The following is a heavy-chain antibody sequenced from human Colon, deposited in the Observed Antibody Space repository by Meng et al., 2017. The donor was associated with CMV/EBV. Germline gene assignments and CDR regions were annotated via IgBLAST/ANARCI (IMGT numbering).Heavy chain of an antibody. D-gene: IGHD3-3*01. Sequence: GESLKISCAASGFTFSMYAMGWVRQAPGKGLEWVSGISVSGDSKYYVDSVEGRFTIARDNSRDTVYLQMNSLRVEDTAVYYCARVLPNYDFWSGYPDYWGQGTRVTVSS. V-gene: IGHV3-23*01. CDR1: GFTFSMYA. CDR2: ISVSGDSK. CDR3: ARVLPNYDFWSGYPDY. J-gene: IGHJ4*02.